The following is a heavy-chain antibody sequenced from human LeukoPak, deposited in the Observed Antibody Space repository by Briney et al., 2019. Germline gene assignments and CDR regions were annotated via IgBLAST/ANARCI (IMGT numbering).Heavy chain of an antibody. Sequence: PGGSLRLSCAASGFTFSSYAMSWVRQAPGKGLEWVSAISGSGGSTYYADSVEGRFTISRDNSKNTLYLQMNSLRAEDTAVYYCAKDALYCSGGSCYGGVLYYWGQGTLVTVSS. CDR2: ISGSGGST. V-gene: IGHV3-23*01. D-gene: IGHD2-15*01. CDR3: AKDALYCSGGSCYGGVLYY. CDR1: GFTFSSYA. J-gene: IGHJ4*02.